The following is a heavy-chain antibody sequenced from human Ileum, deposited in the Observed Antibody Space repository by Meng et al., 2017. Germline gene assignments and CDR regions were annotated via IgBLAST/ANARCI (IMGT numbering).Heavy chain of an antibody. CDR1: GFPFSSYA. J-gene: IGHJ4*02. CDR2: ITSRGDIA. CDR3: ATDLYGVKDFDD. V-gene: IGHV3-48*03. D-gene: IGHD3-3*01. Sequence: GESLKISCTASGFPFSSYAMHWVRQAPGKGLEWISYITSRGDIALYADSAKGRFTISRDSAKNSVYLQMNSLRAEDTAVYFCATDLYGVKDFDDWGQGTLVTVSS.